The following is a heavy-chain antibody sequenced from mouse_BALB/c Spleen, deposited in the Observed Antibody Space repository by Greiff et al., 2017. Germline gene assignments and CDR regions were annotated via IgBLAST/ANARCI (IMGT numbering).Heavy chain of an antibody. CDR1: GYSFTSYY. V-gene: IGHV1S135*01. J-gene: IGHJ3*01. D-gene: IGHD2-2*01. Sequence: EVQLVESGPELMKPGASVKISCKASGYSFTSYYMHWVKQSHGKSLEWIGYIDPFNGGTSYNQKFKGKATLTVDKSSSTAYMHLSSLTSEDSAVYYCAREGYDGPWFAYWGQGTLVTVSA. CDR2: IDPFNGGT. CDR3: AREGYDGPWFAY.